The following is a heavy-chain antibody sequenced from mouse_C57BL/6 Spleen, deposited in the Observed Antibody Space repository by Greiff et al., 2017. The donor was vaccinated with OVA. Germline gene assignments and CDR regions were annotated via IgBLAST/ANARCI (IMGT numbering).Heavy chain of an antibody. J-gene: IGHJ1*03. CDR1: GYTFTSYW. CDR3: ARVYYYGSSYDYFDV. CDR2: IDPSDSET. Sequence: QVQLQQPGAELVRPGSSVKLSCKASGYTFTSYWMHWVKQRPIQGLEWIGNIDPSDSETHYNQKFKDKATLTVDKSSSTAYMQLSSLTSEDSAVYDCARVYYYGSSYDYFDVWGTGTTVTVSS. V-gene: IGHV1-52*01. D-gene: IGHD1-1*01.